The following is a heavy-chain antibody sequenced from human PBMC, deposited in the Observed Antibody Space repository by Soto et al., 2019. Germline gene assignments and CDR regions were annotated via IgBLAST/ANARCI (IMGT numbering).Heavy chain of an antibody. CDR2: INPNSGGT. CDR3: AREDIVVGEYYYYYGMDV. CDR1: GYTVTGYD. D-gene: IGHD2-15*01. Sequence: ASVKVSCKASGYTVTGYDIHWVRQATGQGLEWMGWINPNSGGTNYAQKFQGWVTMTRDTSISTAYMELSRLRSDDTAVYYCAREDIVVGEYYYYYGMDVWGQGTTVTVSS. J-gene: IGHJ6*02. V-gene: IGHV1-2*04.